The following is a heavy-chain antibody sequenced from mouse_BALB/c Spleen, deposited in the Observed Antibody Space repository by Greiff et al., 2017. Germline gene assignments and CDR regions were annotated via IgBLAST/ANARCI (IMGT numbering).Heavy chain of an antibody. D-gene: IGHD2-2*01. Sequence: EVNVVESGGGLVKPGGSLKLSCAASGFTFSSYTMSWVRQTPEKRLEWVATISSGGGNTYYPDSVKGRFTISRDNAKNNLYLQMSSLRSEDTALYYCARYIYGYDKYYAMDYWGQGTSVTVSS. CDR3: ARYIYGYDKYYAMDY. J-gene: IGHJ4*01. CDR2: ISSGGGNT. CDR1: GFTFSSYT. V-gene: IGHV5-9*03.